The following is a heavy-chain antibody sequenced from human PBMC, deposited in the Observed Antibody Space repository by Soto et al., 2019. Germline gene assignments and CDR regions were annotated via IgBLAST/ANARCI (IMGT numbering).Heavy chain of an antibody. CDR3: ARAVGATSPDY. Sequence: PGGSLRLSCAASGFTFSSYSMNWVRQAPGKGLEWVSYISSTSSTIYFADSVKGRFTISRDNAKNSLYLQMNSLRAEDTAVYYCARAVGATSPDYWGQGTLVTSPQ. CDR1: GFTFSSYS. J-gene: IGHJ4*02. D-gene: IGHD1-26*01. CDR2: ISSTSSTI. V-gene: IGHV3-48*04.